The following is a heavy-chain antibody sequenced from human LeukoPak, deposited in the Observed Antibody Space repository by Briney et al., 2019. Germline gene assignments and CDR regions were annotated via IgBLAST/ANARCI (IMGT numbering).Heavy chain of an antibody. V-gene: IGHV4-4*02. CDR2: IYHSGST. Sequence: SGTLSLTCAVSGGSISSSNWWSWVRQPPGKGLEWIGEIYHSGSTNYNPSLKSRVTISVDKSKNQFSLKLSSVTAADTAVYYCARGRSYSSGWSHFDYWGQGTLVTVSS. CDR1: GGSISSSNW. J-gene: IGHJ4*02. CDR3: ARGRSYSSGWSHFDY. D-gene: IGHD6-19*01.